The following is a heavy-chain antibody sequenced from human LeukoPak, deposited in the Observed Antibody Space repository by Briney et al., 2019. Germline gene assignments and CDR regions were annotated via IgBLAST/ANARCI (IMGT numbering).Heavy chain of an antibody. CDR3: AKGSSDGCYSPVDY. D-gene: IGHD2-15*01. CDR2: ICGNGGTT. CDR1: GFTFSSYA. V-gene: IGHV3-23*01. Sequence: GGSLRLSCAASGFTFSSYAMSWVRQAPGKGLEWVSVICGNGGTTYYADSVKGRFTISRDNSKNTLPLQMNSLRAEDTAVYYCAKGSSDGCYSPVDYWGQGTRVTVSS. J-gene: IGHJ4*02.